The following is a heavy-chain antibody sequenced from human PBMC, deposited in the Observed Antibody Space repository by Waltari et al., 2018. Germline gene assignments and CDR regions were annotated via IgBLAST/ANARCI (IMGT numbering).Heavy chain of an antibody. J-gene: IGHJ4*02. CDR3: ARDRGRGLYLDT. V-gene: IGHV4-4*02. D-gene: IGHD1-26*01. Sequence: QLQLQESGPGLVKPSGTLSLTCDVSGDSMSSTDCWSWVRQSPQRGLEWVGQVRGDGKSNYNPSFASRVTISLDTSKNQFSLNLNFATAAYTAMYYCARDRGRGLYLDTWGPGTPVTVSP. CDR1: GDSMSSTDC. CDR2: VRGDGKS.